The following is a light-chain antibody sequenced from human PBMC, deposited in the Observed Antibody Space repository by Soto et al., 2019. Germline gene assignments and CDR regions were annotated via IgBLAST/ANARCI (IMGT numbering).Light chain of an antibody. V-gene: IGKV3-20*01. CDR2: NAV. Sequence: VLTQSPGTLSLSPGDRATLSCRASQSVSGTSLAWYLQKPGQAHRLLIYNAVSRAAGIPDRFSGSGSGTDFSLTINRLEPDDFAVYYCQLYGTSPLTFGQGTKVDIK. CDR3: QLYGTSPLT. CDR1: QSVSGTS. J-gene: IGKJ1*01.